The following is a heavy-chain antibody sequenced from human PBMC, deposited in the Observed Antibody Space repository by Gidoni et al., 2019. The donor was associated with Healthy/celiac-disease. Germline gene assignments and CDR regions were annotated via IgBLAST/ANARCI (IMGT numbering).Heavy chain of an antibody. D-gene: IGHD4-17*01. Sequence: QVQLQASGPGLVKPSQTLSLTCAVSGGSISSGGYSWSWIRQPPGKGLEWIGYIYYSGSTYYNPSLKSRVTISVDTSKNQFSLKLSSVTAADTAVYYCARAPATTVTTTNWFDPWGQGTLVTVSS. V-gene: IGHV4-30-4*07. CDR2: IYYSGST. J-gene: IGHJ5*02. CDR1: GGSISSGGYS. CDR3: ARAPATTVTTTNWFDP.